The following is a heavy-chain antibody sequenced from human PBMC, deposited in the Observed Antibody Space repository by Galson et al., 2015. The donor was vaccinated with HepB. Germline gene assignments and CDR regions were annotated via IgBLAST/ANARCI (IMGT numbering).Heavy chain of an antibody. CDR2: FSAYNGNT. CDR3: ATEMGGAYKDY. V-gene: IGHV1-18*01. Sequence: SVKVSCKASGFTFTSYGISWVRQAPGQGLEWMGWFSAYNGNTNYAQKLQGRVTMTTDSSTSTAYMELRSLRSDDTAVYYCATEMGGAYKDYWGKATLVTVSS. J-gene: IGHJ4*02. D-gene: IGHD4-17*01. CDR1: GFTFTSYG.